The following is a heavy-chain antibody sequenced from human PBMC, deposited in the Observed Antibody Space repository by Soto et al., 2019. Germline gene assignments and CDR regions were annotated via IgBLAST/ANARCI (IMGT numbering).Heavy chain of an antibody. CDR3: AREIDGFYGMDV. J-gene: IGHJ6*02. Sequence: QVQLVQSGAEVKKPGSSVKVSCKASGGTFSTDSISWVRQAPGQGLEWMGGIIPMFGTANNAQKFQGRVTMAADESTSTAYMELSSLRSEDTAVYFCAREIDGFYGMDVWGQWTTVTVAS. D-gene: IGHD2-2*03. V-gene: IGHV1-69*12. CDR2: IIPMFGTA. CDR1: GGTFSTDS.